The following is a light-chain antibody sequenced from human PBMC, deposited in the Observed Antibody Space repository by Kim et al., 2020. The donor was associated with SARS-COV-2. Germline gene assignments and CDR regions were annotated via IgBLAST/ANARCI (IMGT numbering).Light chain of an antibody. CDR2: GAS. CDR3: QQYNNWPALT. Sequence: EIVMTQSPATLSLSPGETATLSCRASQSISNYLAWYQQKPGQGPRLLIYGASTRATAISAKFRGSGSGTDFTLNIYDLQSDDSAVYYCQQYNNWPALTFGGGTKVDIK. J-gene: IGKJ4*01. CDR1: QSISNY. V-gene: IGKV3-15*01.